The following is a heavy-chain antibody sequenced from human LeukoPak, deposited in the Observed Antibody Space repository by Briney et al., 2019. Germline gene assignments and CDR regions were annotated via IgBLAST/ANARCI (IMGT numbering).Heavy chain of an antibody. D-gene: IGHD3-16*01. Sequence: PGGSLRLSCAASGFTFSSYGMHWVRQAPGKGLEWVAVISFDGSSKDYAESVKGRFTISRDNSKNTLYLQMNSLRAEDTAVYYCARDLYGHNPTNWFDPWGQGTLVTVSS. CDR3: ARDLYGHNPTNWFDP. CDR1: GFTFSSYG. V-gene: IGHV3-30*03. J-gene: IGHJ5*02. CDR2: ISFDGSSK.